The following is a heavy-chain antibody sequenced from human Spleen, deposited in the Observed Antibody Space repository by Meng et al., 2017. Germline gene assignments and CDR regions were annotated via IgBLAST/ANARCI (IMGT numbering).Heavy chain of an antibody. J-gene: IGHJ2*01. CDR3: ARTTARFYHEHYWYFDL. V-gene: IGHV4-61*02. D-gene: IGHD2-21*02. CDR2: IYNSGST. CDR1: GGSINNGLYY. Sequence: SETLSLTCTVSGGSINNGLYYWSWIRQPAGKGLEYIGRIYNSGSTNYNPSLRSRVTISVDTSNNQFSLTLSSVTAADTAVYYCARTTARFYHEHYWYFDLWGRGTLVTVSS.